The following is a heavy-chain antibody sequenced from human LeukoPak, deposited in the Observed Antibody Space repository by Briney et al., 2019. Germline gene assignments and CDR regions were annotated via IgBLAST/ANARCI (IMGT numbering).Heavy chain of an antibody. D-gene: IGHD4-11*01. Sequence: GGSLRLSCAASGFTFSSYSMNLVRQAPGKGLEWVSSISRSSNYIYYADSVKCRFTISRDNAKSSLYLQINSLRAEDTSVYYCARGENNYGYYYFDYWGQGTLVTVSS. CDR2: ISRSSNYI. V-gene: IGHV3-21*01. CDR1: GFTFSSYS. CDR3: ARGENNYGYYYFDY. J-gene: IGHJ4*02.